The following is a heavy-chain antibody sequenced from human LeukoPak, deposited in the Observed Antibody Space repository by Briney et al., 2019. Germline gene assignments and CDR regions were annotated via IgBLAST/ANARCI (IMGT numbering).Heavy chain of an antibody. D-gene: IGHD6-6*01. CDR3: ASQSIAARNYFDY. CDR1: GGSFSGYY. CDR2: INHSGST. Sequence: SETLSLTCAVYGGSFSGYYWSWIRQPPGKGLEWIGEINHSGSTNYNPSLKSRVTISVDTSKNQFSLKLSSVTAADTAVYYCASQSIAARNYFDYWGQGTLVTVSS. J-gene: IGHJ4*02. V-gene: IGHV4-34*01.